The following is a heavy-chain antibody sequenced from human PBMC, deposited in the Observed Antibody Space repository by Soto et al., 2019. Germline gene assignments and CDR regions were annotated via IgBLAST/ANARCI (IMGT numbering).Heavy chain of an antibody. V-gene: IGHV2-5*02. D-gene: IGHD5-12*01. J-gene: IGHJ5*02. CDR2: IYWDDDK. CDR1: GFSLSTSRVG. CDR3: EHSRYSGYDYGS. Sequence: QITLKESGPTLVKPTQTLTLTCTFSGFSLSTSRVGVGWIRQPPGKALEWLALIYWDDDKRYSPSLKSRLTITKETSKTQVVLTITNRDPVDTATYYCEHSRYSGYDYGSWGQGTLVTVSS.